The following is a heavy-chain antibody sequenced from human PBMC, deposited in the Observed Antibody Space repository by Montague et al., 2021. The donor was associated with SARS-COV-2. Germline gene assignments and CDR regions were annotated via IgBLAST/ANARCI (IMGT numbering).Heavy chain of an antibody. CDR1: GGSFSGDN. V-gene: IGHV4-34*01. J-gene: IGHJ6*02. CDR3: AREPGVLDTYYYGIDV. D-gene: IGHD3/OR15-3a*01. CDR2: INHSGST. Sequence: SETLSLTCVLYGGSFSGDNWSWIRQPPGKGLEWIGQINHSGSTNYNPSLKSRVTMSVDTSKNQFSLNLRSVTAADTAMYYCAREPGVLDTYYYGIDVWGQGTTVTVSS.